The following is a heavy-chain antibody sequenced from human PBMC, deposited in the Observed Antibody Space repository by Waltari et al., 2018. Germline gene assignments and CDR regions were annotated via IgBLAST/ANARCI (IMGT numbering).Heavy chain of an antibody. V-gene: IGHV3-7*01. CDR2: IKSDGSVK. J-gene: IGHJ3*02. CDR3: TRDSSPGSQTSGWFDAFDI. Sequence: EVQLVESGGGLVQPGGSLRLSCAASGFAFSTHWMTWVGQAPGKGLEWVANIKSDGSVKHYVDSVKGRFTISRDNARNSLYLQMNSLRAEDTAVYYCTRDSSPGSQTSGWFDAFDIWGQGARVTVSA. D-gene: IGHD6-19*01. CDR1: GFAFSTHW.